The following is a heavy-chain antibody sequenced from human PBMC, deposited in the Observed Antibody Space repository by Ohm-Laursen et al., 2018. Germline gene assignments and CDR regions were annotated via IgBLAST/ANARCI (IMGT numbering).Heavy chain of an antibody. J-gene: IGHJ3*02. Sequence: SETLSLTCAVSGGSVSSGSYYWSWIRQPPGKGLEWIGYIYYSGSTNYNPSLKSRVTISVDTSKNQFSLKLSSVTAADTAVYYCAGARSAYDAFDIWGQGTMVTVSS. V-gene: IGHV4-61*01. CDR1: GGSVSSGSYY. CDR2: IYYSGST. CDR3: AGARSAYDAFDI. D-gene: IGHD5-12*01.